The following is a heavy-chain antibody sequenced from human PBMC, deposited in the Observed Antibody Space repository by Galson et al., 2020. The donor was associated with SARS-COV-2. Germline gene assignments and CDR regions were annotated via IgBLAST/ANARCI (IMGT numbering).Heavy chain of an antibody. D-gene: IGHD1-1*01. CDR2: ISYDGNYK. J-gene: IGHJ4*02. V-gene: IGHV3-30*04. CDR1: GFSFGTYA. Sequence: GGSLRLSCAASGFSFGTYAMHWVRQAPGKGLEWVAVISYDGNYKYYGDSVKGRFTISRDNSKNTVYLQMNSLTAEDTAVYYCARREEDNKRGGLEHWGQGILVTVSS. CDR3: ARREEDNKRGGLEH.